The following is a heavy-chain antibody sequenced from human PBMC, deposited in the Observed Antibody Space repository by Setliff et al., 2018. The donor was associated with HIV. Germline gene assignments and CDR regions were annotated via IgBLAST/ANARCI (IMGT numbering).Heavy chain of an antibody. CDR3: ARAPLSGGSFGWFDP. D-gene: IGHD2-15*01. V-gene: IGHV4-59*12. J-gene: IGHJ5*02. CDR1: GGSISSYY. Sequence: SETLSLTCTVSGGSISSYYWSWIRQPPGKGLEWIGEINHSGSTNYNPSLKSRVTISVDTSKNQFSLKLSSVTAADTAVYYCARAPLSGGSFGWFDPWGQGTLVTVS. CDR2: INHSGST.